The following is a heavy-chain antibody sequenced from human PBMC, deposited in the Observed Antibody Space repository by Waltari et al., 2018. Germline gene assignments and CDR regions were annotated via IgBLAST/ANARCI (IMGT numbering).Heavy chain of an antibody. CDR1: GGSFSGYY. D-gene: IGHD4-17*01. CDR3: ANLIYGDYLSHAFDI. J-gene: IGHJ3*02. V-gene: IGHV4-34*01. Sequence: QVQLQQWGAGLLKPSETLSLTCAVYGGSFSGYYWSWTRQPPGKGLEWIGEINHSGSTNYNPSLKSRVTISVDTSKNQFSLKLSSVTAADTAVYYCANLIYGDYLSHAFDIWGQGTMVTVSS. CDR2: INHSGST.